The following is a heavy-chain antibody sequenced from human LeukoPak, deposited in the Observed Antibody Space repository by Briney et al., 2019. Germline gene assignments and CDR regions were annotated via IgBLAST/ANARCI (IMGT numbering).Heavy chain of an antibody. CDR2: SGST. D-gene: IGHD1-26*01. J-gene: IGHJ4*02. CDR3: AKFGGIHGEVGATWSMGY. Sequence: SETLSLTCTVSGYSISSGYYWGWIRQPPGKGLEWIGSGSTYYNPSLKSRVTISVDTSKNQFSLKLSSVTAADTAVYYCAKFGGIHGEVGATWSMGYWGQGTLVTVSS. CDR1: GYSISSGYY. V-gene: IGHV4-38-2*02.